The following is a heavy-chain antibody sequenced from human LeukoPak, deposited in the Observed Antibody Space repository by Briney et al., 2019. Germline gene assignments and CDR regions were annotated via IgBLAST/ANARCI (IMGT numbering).Heavy chain of an antibody. Sequence: PSETLSLTCTVSGGSLRSSGHWWVWIRQPPGKGLEWIGSIHYSGRVYYNPSLKSRVTTSVDTSTDQFSLRLSSATAADTAIYYCARQSGDQSSAWYFDAWGQGTLVTVSS. V-gene: IGHV4-39*01. CDR2: IHYSGRV. CDR1: GGSLRSSGHW. CDR3: ARQSGDQSSAWYFDA. D-gene: IGHD6-19*01. J-gene: IGHJ4*02.